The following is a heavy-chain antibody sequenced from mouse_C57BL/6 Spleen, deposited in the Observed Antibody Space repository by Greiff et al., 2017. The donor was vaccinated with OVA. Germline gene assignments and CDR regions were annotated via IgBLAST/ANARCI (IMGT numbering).Heavy chain of an antibody. CDR3: ARNDGGFDV. V-gene: IGHV3-6*01. Sequence: VQLKESGPGLVKPSQSLSLTCSVTGYSITSGYYWNWIRQFPGNKLEWMGYISYDGSNNYNPSLKNRISITRDTSKNQFFLKLNSVTTEDTATYYCARNDGGFDVWGTGTTVTVSS. CDR1: GYSITSGYY. CDR2: ISYDGSN. J-gene: IGHJ1*03. D-gene: IGHD2-3*01.